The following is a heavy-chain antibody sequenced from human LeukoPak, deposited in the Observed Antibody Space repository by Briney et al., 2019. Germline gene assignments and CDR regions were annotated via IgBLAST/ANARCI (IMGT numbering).Heavy chain of an antibody. Sequence: PSETLSLTCAVYGGSFSGYYWSWIRQPPGKGLEWIGEINHSGSTNYNPSLKSRVTISVDTSKNQFSLQLNSVTPEDTAIYYCARCLHDYGCLGYFDYWGQGTLVTVSS. J-gene: IGHJ4*02. CDR2: INHSGST. CDR1: GGSFSGYY. D-gene: IGHD4/OR15-4a*01. V-gene: IGHV4-34*01. CDR3: ARCLHDYGCLGYFDY.